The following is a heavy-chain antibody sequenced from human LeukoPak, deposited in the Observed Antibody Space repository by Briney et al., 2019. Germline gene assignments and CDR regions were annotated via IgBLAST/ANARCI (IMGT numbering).Heavy chain of an antibody. CDR3: ARDQRRYYYGSGSFDY. V-gene: IGHV4-4*07. J-gene: IGHJ4*02. CDR2: IYTSGST. D-gene: IGHD3-10*01. Sequence: PSETLSLTCTVSGGSISSYYWGWIRQPAGKGLEWIGRIYTSGSTNYNPSLKSRVTMSVDTSKNQFSLKLSSVTAADTAVYYCARDQRRYYYGSGSFDYWGQGTLVTVSS. CDR1: GGSISSYY.